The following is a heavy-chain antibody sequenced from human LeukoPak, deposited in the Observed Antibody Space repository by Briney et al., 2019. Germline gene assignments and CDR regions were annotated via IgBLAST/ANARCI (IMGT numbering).Heavy chain of an antibody. J-gene: IGHJ3*02. Sequence: PGGSLRLSCAASGFTFSSYEMNWVRQAPGKGREGVSYISSSGSTIYYADSVKGRFTISRDNAKNSLYLQMNSLRAEDTAVYYCTRYPRITMVRGVIITSDAFDIWGQGTMVTVSS. CDR1: GFTFSSYE. CDR2: ISSSGSTI. V-gene: IGHV3-48*03. CDR3: TRYPRITMVRGVIITSDAFDI. D-gene: IGHD3-10*01.